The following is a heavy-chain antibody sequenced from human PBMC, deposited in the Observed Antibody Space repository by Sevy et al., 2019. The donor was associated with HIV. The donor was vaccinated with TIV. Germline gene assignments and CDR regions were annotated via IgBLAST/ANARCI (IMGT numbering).Heavy chain of an antibody. CDR2: VTGSGGRT. J-gene: IGHJ4*02. V-gene: IGHV3-23*01. Sequence: GGSLRLSCAASGFTFNNYAMDWVRQAPGKGLEWVTGVTGSGGRTFYADFVKGRFTISRDNSKKTVYLQMNSRKTEDTDVYYCAKGVRCGSRGSFDYWGQGILVTVSS. D-gene: IGHD2-21*01. CDR1: GFTFNNYA. CDR3: AKGVRCGSRGSFDY.